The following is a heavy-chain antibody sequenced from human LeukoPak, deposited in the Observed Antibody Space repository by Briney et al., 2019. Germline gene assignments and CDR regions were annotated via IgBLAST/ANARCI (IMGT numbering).Heavy chain of an antibody. CDR1: GFTVITND. D-gene: IGHD1-14*01. Sequence: GGSLRLSCAPSGFTVITNDMTWVRQAPGKGLEWVSVLYIYCNTKYADSVQGRFTISRDNSKNTLYLEMNSLSPDDTAVYYCARGVEPLAANTLAYWGQGTLVTVSS. V-gene: IGHV3-53*01. CDR2: LYIYCNT. CDR3: ARGVEPLAANTLAY. J-gene: IGHJ4*02.